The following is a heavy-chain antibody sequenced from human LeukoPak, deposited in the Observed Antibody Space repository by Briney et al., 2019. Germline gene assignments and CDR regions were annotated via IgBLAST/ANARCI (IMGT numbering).Heavy chain of an antibody. Sequence: GGSLRLSCAASGFTFSSYAMSWVRQAPGKGLEWVSAISGSGGSTYYADSVKGRFTISRDNSKNTLYLQMNSLRAEDTAVYYCAKEGGGYCSGGSCYYNYYYMDVWGKGATVTVSS. J-gene: IGHJ6*03. V-gene: IGHV3-23*01. CDR2: ISGSGGST. CDR3: AKEGGGYCSGGSCYYNYYYMDV. D-gene: IGHD2-15*01. CDR1: GFTFSSYA.